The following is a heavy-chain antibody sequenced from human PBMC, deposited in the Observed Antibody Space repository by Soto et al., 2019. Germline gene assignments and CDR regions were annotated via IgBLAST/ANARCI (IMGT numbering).Heavy chain of an antibody. J-gene: IGHJ4*02. D-gene: IGHD2-15*01. Sequence: QVQLQQWGAGLLKPSETLSLTCTVYGGSFSGNYWSWIRQPPGMGLEWIGEISHSGSTNYNPSIKSRVPISVDTSKNQFSLKLSSVTAADTAMNYCARGHIPGGNKFYYDYWGPGTLVTVSS. CDR1: GGSFSGNY. CDR3: ARGHIPGGNKFYYDY. V-gene: IGHV4-34*01. CDR2: ISHSGST.